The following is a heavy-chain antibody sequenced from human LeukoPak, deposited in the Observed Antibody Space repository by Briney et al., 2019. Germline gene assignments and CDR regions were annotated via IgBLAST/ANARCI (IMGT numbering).Heavy chain of an antibody. V-gene: IGHV4-34*01. CDR1: GGSLSAYY. D-gene: IGHD2-15*01. Sequence: SETLSLTCAVYGGSLSAYYWSWIRQPPGKRLEWIGEVNHSGSANYNPSLNSRVTMSVDTSKNQSSLKLSAVTAADTAVYYCARSPRYCSGGSCYFLHYWGQGTLVTVSS. CDR3: ARSPRYCSGGSCYFLHY. CDR2: VNHSGSA. J-gene: IGHJ4*02.